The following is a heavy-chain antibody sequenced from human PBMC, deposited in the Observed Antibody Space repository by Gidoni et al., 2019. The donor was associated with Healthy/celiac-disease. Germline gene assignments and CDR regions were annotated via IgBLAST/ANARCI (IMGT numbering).Heavy chain of an antibody. D-gene: IGHD6-13*01. CDR3: AKGIAAAPYYFDY. Sequence: QVQLVESGGGVAQPVRSLRLACAASGFTFSSYGMHWVRQAPGKGLEWVAVISYDGSNKSYADSVKGRFTISRDNSKNTLYLQMNSLRAEDTAVYYCAKGIAAAPYYFDYWGQGTLVTVSS. V-gene: IGHV3-30*18. CDR2: ISYDGSNK. CDR1: GFTFSSYG. J-gene: IGHJ4*02.